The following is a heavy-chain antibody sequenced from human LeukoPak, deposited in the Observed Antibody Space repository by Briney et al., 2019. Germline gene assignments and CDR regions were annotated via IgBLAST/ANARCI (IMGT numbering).Heavy chain of an antibody. Sequence: PGGSPRLSCAASGFTFSDHYMDWVRQAPGKGLEWVGRTRNKANTYTTEYAASVKGRFTISRDDSKNSLYLQMDSLKTEDTAVYYCARAAEYSGYDSADYWGQGTPVTVSS. J-gene: IGHJ4*02. D-gene: IGHD5-12*01. CDR1: GFTFSDHY. CDR3: ARAAEYSGYDSADY. V-gene: IGHV3-72*01. CDR2: TRNKANTYTT.